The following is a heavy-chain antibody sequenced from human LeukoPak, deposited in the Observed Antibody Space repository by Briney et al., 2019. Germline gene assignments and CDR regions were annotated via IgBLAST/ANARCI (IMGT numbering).Heavy chain of an antibody. CDR1: GFTVSSNY. CDR2: INSGGST. J-gene: IGHJ4*02. CDR3: SLGLVTDY. D-gene: IGHD3-9*01. Sequence: GGSLRLSCAASGFTVSSNYMCRGRHAPGKGLEWWSGINSGGSTHNSDPSKGRFTTFRDNSKNTLYLQMNSPRVDDTAGYYCSLGLVTDYWGPGALVTVSS. V-gene: IGHV3-66*01.